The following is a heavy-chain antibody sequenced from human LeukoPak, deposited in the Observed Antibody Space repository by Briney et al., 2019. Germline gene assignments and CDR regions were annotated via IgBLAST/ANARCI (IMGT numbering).Heavy chain of an antibody. CDR2: IYSGGST. CDR1: GFTFSSYG. V-gene: IGHV3-53*01. Sequence: GGTLRLSCAASGFTFSSYGMSWVRQAPGKGLEWVSVIYSGGSTYYADSVKGRFTISRDNSKNTLYLQMNSLRAEDTAVYYCARDSNILTGFAFDIWGQGTMVTVSS. J-gene: IGHJ3*02. CDR3: ARDSNILTGFAFDI. D-gene: IGHD3-9*01.